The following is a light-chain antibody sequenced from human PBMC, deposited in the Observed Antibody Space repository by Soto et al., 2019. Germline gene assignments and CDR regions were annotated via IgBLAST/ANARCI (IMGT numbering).Light chain of an antibody. CDR3: SSYTITTSYV. J-gene: IGLJ1*01. CDR1: TNDVGLYNY. V-gene: IGLV2-14*01. Sequence: VLTQPASVSGSPGQSITISCTGTTNDVGLYNYVSWYQRHPGKAPKLMIYDVTNRPSGVSYRFSGSKSGNTASLTISGLQVEDEAEYYCSSYTITTSYVFGTGTKVTVL. CDR2: DVT.